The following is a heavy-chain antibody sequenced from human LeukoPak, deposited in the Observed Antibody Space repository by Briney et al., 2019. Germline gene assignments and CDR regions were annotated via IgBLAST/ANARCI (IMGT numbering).Heavy chain of an antibody. Sequence: GGSLRLSCEASGFTSSSHWMSWVRQAPGKGLEWVANIKEDGSEKHYVDSVKGRFTISRDNAKSSLYLQMNSLRAEDTAVYYCARDRGYSSFDYWGQGTLVNVSS. CDR2: IKEDGSEK. V-gene: IGHV3-7*01. CDR3: ARDRGYSSFDY. D-gene: IGHD6-19*01. CDR1: GFTSSSHW. J-gene: IGHJ4*01.